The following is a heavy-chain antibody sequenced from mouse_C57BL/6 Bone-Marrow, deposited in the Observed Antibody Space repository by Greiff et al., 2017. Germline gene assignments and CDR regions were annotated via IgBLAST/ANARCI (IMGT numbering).Heavy chain of an antibody. D-gene: IGHD1-1*02. CDR3: ARGWYDYAMDY. CDR2: IWGDGST. Sequence: QVQLKESGPGLVAPSQRLSITCTVSGFSLTSYGISWVRQSPGKGLEWLGGIWGDGSTNYHSALISRLSITKDNSKNQVFLKLNSLQTDDTATYYCARGWYDYAMDYWGQGTSVTV. V-gene: IGHV2-3*01. CDR1: GFSLTSYG. J-gene: IGHJ4*01.